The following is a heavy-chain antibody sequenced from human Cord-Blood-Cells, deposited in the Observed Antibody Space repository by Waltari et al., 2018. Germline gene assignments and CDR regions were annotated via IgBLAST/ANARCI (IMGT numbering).Heavy chain of an antibody. Sequence: QVQLVQSGAEVKKPGSQVQVSCKASGSTLSRYAISWMRQAPGQGLEWMGGIIPIFGTANYAQKFQGRVTITADESTSTAYMELSSLRSEDTAVYYCARESLDYDFWSGYGFDYWGQGTLVTVSS. CDR2: IIPIFGTA. V-gene: IGHV1-69*01. CDR1: GSTLSRYA. D-gene: IGHD3-3*01. CDR3: ARESLDYDFWSGYGFDY. J-gene: IGHJ4*02.